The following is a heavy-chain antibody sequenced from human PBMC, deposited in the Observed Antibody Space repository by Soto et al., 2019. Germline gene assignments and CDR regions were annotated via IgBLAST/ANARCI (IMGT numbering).Heavy chain of an antibody. J-gene: IGHJ6*02. D-gene: IGHD1-1*01. CDR1: GFTFSSYA. CDR2: IDGSGGST. CDR3: AKANNGGYFYCYGMDV. Sequence: EVQLLESGGGSVQPGGSPRLSCAASGFTFSSYAMSWVRQAPGKGLEWVSTIDGSGGSTYYADSVKGRFTISRDNSKNTLYLQMNSLRAEDTAVYYGAKANNGGYFYCYGMDVWGQGTTVTVSS. V-gene: IGHV3-23*01.